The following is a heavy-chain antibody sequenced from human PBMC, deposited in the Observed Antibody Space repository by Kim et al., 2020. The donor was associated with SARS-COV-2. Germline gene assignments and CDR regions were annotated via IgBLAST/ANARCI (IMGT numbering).Heavy chain of an antibody. V-gene: IGHV3-11*06. D-gene: IGHD1-26*01. CDR3: ARVNIVSYVVDY. CDR2: ISSSSSYT. Sequence: GGSLRLSCAASGFTFSDYYMSWIRQAPGKGLEWVAYISSSSSYTNYADSVKGRFTFSRANAKNSLFLQMNILSAENTAVYYCARVNIVSYVVDYFGQGT. J-gene: IGHJ4*02. CDR1: GFTFSDYY.